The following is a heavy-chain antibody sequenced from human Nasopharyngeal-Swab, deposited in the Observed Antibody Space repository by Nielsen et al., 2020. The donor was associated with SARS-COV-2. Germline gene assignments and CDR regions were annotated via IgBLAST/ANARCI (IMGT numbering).Heavy chain of an antibody. J-gene: IGHJ4*02. CDR3: ARVSEVGYILRFDY. D-gene: IGHD3-22*01. CDR1: GFTFSSYA. V-gene: IGHV3-30-3*01. CDR2: ISYDGSNK. Sequence: GESLKISCAASGFTFSSYAMHWVRQAPGKGLEWVAVISYDGSNKYYADSVKGRFTISRDNAKNSLYLQMNSLRAEDTAVYYCARVSEVGYILRFDYWGQGTLVTVSS.